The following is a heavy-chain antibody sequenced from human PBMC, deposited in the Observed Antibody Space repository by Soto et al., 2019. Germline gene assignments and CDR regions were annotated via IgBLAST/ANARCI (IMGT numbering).Heavy chain of an antibody. CDR1: GFTFSSYS. D-gene: IGHD1-20*01. CDR2: ISSSSSYI. Sequence: EVQLLESGGGLVKPGGSLRLSCAASGFTFSSYSMNWVRQAPGKGLEWVSSISSSSSYIYYADSVKGRFTISRDNAKNSQDLQKNQRKAEDTAVYYCEKHRFVLSRITVLRLVGSGMDVWAQGTTVTVSS. V-gene: IGHV3-21*01. CDR3: EKHRFVLSRITVLRLVGSGMDV. J-gene: IGHJ6*01.